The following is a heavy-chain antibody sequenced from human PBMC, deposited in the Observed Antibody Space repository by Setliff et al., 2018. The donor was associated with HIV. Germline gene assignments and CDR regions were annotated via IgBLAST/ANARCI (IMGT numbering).Heavy chain of an antibody. Sequence: SVKVSCKASGGTFSSYAISWVRQAPGQGLEWMGGIIPILGIANYAQKFQGRVTITADESTSTAYMELSSLRSEDTAVYYCARGRSRYFDWLPSTLSYYFDYWGQGTLVTISS. D-gene: IGHD3-9*01. CDR1: GGTFSSYA. CDR2: IIPILGIA. V-gene: IGHV1-69*10. J-gene: IGHJ4*02. CDR3: ARGRSRYFDWLPSTLSYYFDY.